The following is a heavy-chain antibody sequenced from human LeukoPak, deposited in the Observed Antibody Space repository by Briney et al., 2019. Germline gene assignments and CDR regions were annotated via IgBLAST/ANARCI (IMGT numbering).Heavy chain of an antibody. CDR3: ASNKWEPPIYYFDY. J-gene: IGHJ4*02. Sequence: GGSLRLSCAASGFTFSNHAMSWVRQAPGKGLEWVSVISGSGGSPYYADSVKGRFTISRDNAKNSLYLQMNSLRAEDTAVYYCASNKWEPPIYYFDYWGQGTLVTVSS. CDR1: GFTFSNHA. CDR2: ISGSGGSP. V-gene: IGHV3-23*01. D-gene: IGHD1-26*01.